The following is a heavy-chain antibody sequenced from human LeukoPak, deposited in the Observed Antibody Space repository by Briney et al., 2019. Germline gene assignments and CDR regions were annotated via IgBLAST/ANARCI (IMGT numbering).Heavy chain of an antibody. CDR2: IIPILGIA. CDR1: GGTFSSYA. D-gene: IGHD2-15*01. Sequence: GASVTVSCKASGGTFSSYAISWVRQAPGQGLEWMGRIIPILGIANYAQKFQGRVTITADKSTSTAYMELSSLRSEDTAVYYCAREGGYCSGGSCYDYWGQGTLVTVSS. V-gene: IGHV1-69*04. CDR3: AREGGYCSGGSCYDY. J-gene: IGHJ4*02.